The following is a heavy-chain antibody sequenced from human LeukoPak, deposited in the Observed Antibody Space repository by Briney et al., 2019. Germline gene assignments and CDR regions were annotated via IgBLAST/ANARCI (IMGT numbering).Heavy chain of an antibody. CDR2: ISGSGGST. J-gene: IGHJ4*02. CDR1: GFTFSSYA. D-gene: IGHD4-17*01. CDR3: AKDRRWSSTVIIFDY. Sequence: SGGSLRLSCAASGFTFSSYAMSWVRQAPGKGLEWVSAISGSGGSTYYADSVKGRFTISRDNSKNTLYLQMNSLRAEDTAVYYCAKDRRWSSTVIIFDYWGQGTLVTVSS. V-gene: IGHV3-23*01.